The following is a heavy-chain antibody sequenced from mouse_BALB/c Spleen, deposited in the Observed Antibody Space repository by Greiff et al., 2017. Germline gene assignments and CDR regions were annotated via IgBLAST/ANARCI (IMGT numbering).Heavy chain of an antibody. J-gene: IGHJ4*01. Sequence: EVQLQQSGPGLVKPSQSLSLTCTVTGYSITSDYAWNWIRQFPGNKLEWMGYISYSGSTSYNPSLKSRISITRDTSKNQFFLQLNSVTTEDTATYYCAREKGGYWGQGTSVTVSS. CDR1: GYSITSDYA. V-gene: IGHV3-2*02. CDR3: AREKGGY. CDR2: ISYSGST.